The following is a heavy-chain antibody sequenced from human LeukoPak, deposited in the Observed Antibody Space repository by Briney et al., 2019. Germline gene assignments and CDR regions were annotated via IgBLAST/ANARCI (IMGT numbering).Heavy chain of an antibody. Sequence: GGSLRLSCAASGFTFSSYSMNWVRQAPGKGLEWVASISTSSLYIYYADSVKGRFTISRDNAKNSLYLQMNSLRDDDMALYYCARGNSGSYSQDWFDPWGQGTLVTVSS. V-gene: IGHV3-21*04. CDR1: GFTFSSYS. CDR3: ARGNSGSYSQDWFDP. CDR2: ISTSSLYI. J-gene: IGHJ5*02. D-gene: IGHD1-26*01.